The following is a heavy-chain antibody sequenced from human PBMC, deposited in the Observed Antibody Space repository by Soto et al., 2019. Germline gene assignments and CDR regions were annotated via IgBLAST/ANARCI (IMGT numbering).Heavy chain of an antibody. CDR3: ARDLGYCSGGSCRNDAFDI. CDR1: GGSVSSGSYY. J-gene: IGHJ3*02. D-gene: IGHD2-15*01. Sequence: PSETLSLTCTVSGGSVSSGSYYWSWIRQPPGKGLEWIGYIYYSGSTNYNPSLKSRVTISVDTSKNQFSLKLSSVTAADTAVYYCARDLGYCSGGSCRNDAFDIWGQVTMVTV. V-gene: IGHV4-61*01. CDR2: IYYSGST.